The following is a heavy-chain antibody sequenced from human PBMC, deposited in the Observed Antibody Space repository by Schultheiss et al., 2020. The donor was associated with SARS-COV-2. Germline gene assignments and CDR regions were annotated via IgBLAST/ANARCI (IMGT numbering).Heavy chain of an antibody. CDR1: GYTFTGYY. J-gene: IGHJ5*02. D-gene: IGHD5/OR15-5a*01. CDR2: VGTSTGDT. CDR3: ARILRSVMGDP. Sequence: ASVKVSCKTSGYTFTGYYIHWVRQAPGQGLEWMGWVGTSTGDTKYAQKFQDRVTMTRDTSTTTAYMELRSLRSDDTAVYYCARILRSVMGDPWGQGTLVTVSS. V-gene: IGHV1-2*02.